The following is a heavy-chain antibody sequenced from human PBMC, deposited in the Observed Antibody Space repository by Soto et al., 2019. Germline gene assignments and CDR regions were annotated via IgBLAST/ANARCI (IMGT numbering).Heavy chain of an antibody. CDR1: GASITSTTYF. Sequence: LSLTCSLSGASITSTTYFWAWIRKTPGKGLEWVGSIYYSGKTRYNPSLKSRATISVDRSRNQFSLEVKSVTAADTAVYYCAKNLPRTGRFDYWGQGTVVTVSS. V-gene: IGHV4-39*01. CDR3: AKNLPRTGRFDY. CDR2: IYYSGKT. J-gene: IGHJ4*02.